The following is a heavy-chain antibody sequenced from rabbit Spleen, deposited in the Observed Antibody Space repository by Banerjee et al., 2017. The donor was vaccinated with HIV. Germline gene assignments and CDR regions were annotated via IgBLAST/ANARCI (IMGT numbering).Heavy chain of an antibody. CDR1: GFDFSNYG. CDR2: IEPIFGNT. V-gene: IGHV1S39*01. D-gene: IGHD5-1*01. J-gene: IGHJ4*01. CDR3: ARDLVAVIGWNFNL. Sequence: QEQLVESGGGLVQPEGSLKLSCKASGFDFSNYGVSWVRQAPGKGLEWIGYIEPIFGNTYYANWVKGRFIMSRTSSTTVTLQMTSLTAADTATYFCARDLVAVIGWNFNLWGQGTLVTVS.